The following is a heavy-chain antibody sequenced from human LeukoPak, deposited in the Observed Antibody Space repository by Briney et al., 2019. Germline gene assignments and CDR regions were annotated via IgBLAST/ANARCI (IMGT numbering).Heavy chain of an antibody. V-gene: IGHV1-18*01. CDR2: ISAYNGES. CDR3: ARDGVQSSSSGTFDY. Sequence: ASVKVSCKASGYTFSNYGITWVRQAPGQGLEWMGWISAYNGESKYAQKVQGRLTMTTDTSTSTAFMELRSLRSDDTAAYYCARDGVQSSSSGTFDYWGQGTLVTVSS. J-gene: IGHJ4*02. CDR1: GYTFSNYG. D-gene: IGHD6-6*01.